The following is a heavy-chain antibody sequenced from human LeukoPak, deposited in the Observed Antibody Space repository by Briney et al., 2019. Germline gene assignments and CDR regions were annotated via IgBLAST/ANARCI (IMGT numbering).Heavy chain of an antibody. J-gene: IGHJ4*02. CDR2: INPNSGGT. CDR3: ARVYGRTFWSGYTTPGIDY. CDR1: GYTFTGYY. Sequence: PKASVKVSCKASGYTFTGYYMHWVRQAPGQGLEWMGWINPNSGGTNYAQKFQGRVTMTRDTSISTAYMELSRLRSDDTAVYYCARVYGRTFWSGYTTPGIDYWGQGTLVTVSS. D-gene: IGHD3-3*01. V-gene: IGHV1-2*02.